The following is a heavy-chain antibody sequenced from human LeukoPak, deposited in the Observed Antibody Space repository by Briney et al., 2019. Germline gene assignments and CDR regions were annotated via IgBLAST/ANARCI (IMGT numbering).Heavy chain of an antibody. CDR1: GFTSSSYG. V-gene: IGHV3-23*01. J-gene: IGHJ4*02. Sequence: PGGSLRLSCAASGFTSSSYGMSWVRQAPGKGLEWVSAISGSGGSTYYADSVKGRFTISRDNSKNTLYLQMNSLRAEDTAVYYCAKITGYDILTGYYTAFDYWGQGTLVTVSS. CDR3: AKITGYDILTGYYTAFDY. CDR2: ISGSGGST. D-gene: IGHD3-9*01.